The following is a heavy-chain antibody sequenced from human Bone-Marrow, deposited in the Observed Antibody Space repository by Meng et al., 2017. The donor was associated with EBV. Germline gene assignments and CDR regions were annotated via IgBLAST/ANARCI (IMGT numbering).Heavy chain of an antibody. CDR2: INPSGGST. CDR1: GYTFTSYY. CDR3: ASGVEMATIGAEYFQH. J-gene: IGHJ1*01. V-gene: IGHV1-46*01. Sequence: AEVKKPGASVKVSCKASGYTFTSYYMHWVRQAPGQGLEWMGIINPSGGSTSYAQKFQGRVTMTRDTSTSTVYMELSSLRSEDTAVYYCASGVEMATIGAEYFQHWGQGTLVTVSS. D-gene: IGHD5-24*01.